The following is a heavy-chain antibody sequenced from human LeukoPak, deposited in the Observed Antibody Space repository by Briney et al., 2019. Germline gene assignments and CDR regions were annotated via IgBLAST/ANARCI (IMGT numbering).Heavy chain of an antibody. D-gene: IGHD2-15*01. CDR2: ISGSGGST. CDR1: GFTFSSYA. CDR3: ARRTNGYCSGGSCYRFFDY. Sequence: GGSLRLSCAASGFTFSSYAMSWVRQAPGRGLVWVSAISGSGGSTYYADSVKGRFTISRDNSKNTLYLQMNSLRAEDTAVYYCARRTNGYCSGGSCYRFFDYWGQGTLVTVSS. V-gene: IGHV3-23*01. J-gene: IGHJ4*02.